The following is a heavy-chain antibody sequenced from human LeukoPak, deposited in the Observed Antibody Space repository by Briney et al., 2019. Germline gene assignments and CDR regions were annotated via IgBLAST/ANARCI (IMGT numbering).Heavy chain of an antibody. CDR3: ARGLGYYDY. J-gene: IGHJ4*02. V-gene: IGHV1-3*01. CDR1: GFTFTSYA. CDR2: INAGNGNT. Sequence: PGRSLRLSGAASGFTFTSYAMHWVRQAPGQRLEWMGWINAGNGNTKYSQKFQGRVTITRDTSASTAYMELSSLRSEDTAVYYCARGLGYYDYWGQGTLVTVSS.